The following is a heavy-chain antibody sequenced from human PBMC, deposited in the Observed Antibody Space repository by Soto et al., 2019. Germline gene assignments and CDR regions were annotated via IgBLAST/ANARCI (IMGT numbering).Heavy chain of an antibody. D-gene: IGHD5-12*01. CDR2: INHSGST. Sequence: QVQLQQWGAGLLKPSETLSLTCAVYGGSFSGYYWSWIRQPPGKGLEWIGEINHSGSTNYNPSLKSRVTLSVDPSKNQFSLKLGSVAAADTAVYYCARGGGWIDAFDIWGQGTMVTVSS. CDR1: GGSFSGYY. CDR3: ARGGGWIDAFDI. J-gene: IGHJ3*02. V-gene: IGHV4-34*01.